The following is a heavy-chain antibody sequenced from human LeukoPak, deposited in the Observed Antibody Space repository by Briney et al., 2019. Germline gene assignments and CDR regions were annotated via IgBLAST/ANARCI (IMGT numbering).Heavy chain of an antibody. CDR1: GFTFSSYA. V-gene: IGHV3-23*01. D-gene: IGHD4-11*01. J-gene: IGHJ5*02. Sequence: PGGSLRLSCAASGFTFSSYAMSWVRQAPGKGLEWVSAISGSGGSTYYADSVKGRFTISRDNSKNTLYLQMNSLRAEDTAVYYCANQGKKTVTTWFHPWGQGTLVTVSS. CDR3: ANQGKKTVTTWFHP. CDR2: ISGSGGST.